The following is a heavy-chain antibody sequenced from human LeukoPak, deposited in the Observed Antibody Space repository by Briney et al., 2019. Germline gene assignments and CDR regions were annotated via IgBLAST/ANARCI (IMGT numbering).Heavy chain of an antibody. V-gene: IGHV1-2*02. J-gene: IGHJ6*03. Sequence: ASVKVSCTASGYTFTRYYMHWVRQAPGQGLEGMGWINPNSGGPNYAQKFQGRVTMTRDTSISTAYMELSRLRSDDTAVYYCASNGSGSYYYYYMDVWGKGTTVTVSS. CDR3: ASNGSGSYYYYYMDV. CDR2: INPNSGGP. CDR1: GYTFTRYY. D-gene: IGHD3-10*01.